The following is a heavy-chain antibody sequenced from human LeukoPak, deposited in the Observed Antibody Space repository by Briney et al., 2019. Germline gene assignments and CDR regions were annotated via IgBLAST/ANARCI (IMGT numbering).Heavy chain of an antibody. CDR2: THYTGNT. CDR3: AKWSSTLKAFDF. V-gene: IGHV4-59*08. J-gene: IGHJ4*02. Sequence: SETLSLTCTVSGGSISSYYWSWIRQPPGKGLEWIGYTHYTGNTKSNPSPKSRVTTSVDTSKSQFSLKLSSVTAADTAVYYCAKWSSTLKAFDFWGQGILVIVSS. D-gene: IGHD2-8*01. CDR1: GGSISSYY.